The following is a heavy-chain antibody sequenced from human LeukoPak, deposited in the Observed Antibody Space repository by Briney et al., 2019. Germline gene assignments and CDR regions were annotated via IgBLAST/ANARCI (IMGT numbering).Heavy chain of an antibody. Sequence: ASVKVSCKASGYTFTGYYIHWVRQAPGQGLEWMGWINPHSGGTNYAQKFQGGVTMTRDTSITTAYMELSSLRSDDTAVYYCARGLHLRYYDRSGYFDYWGQGTLVTVSS. CDR3: ARGLHLRYYDRSGYFDY. CDR1: GYTFTGYY. CDR2: INPHSGGT. J-gene: IGHJ4*02. D-gene: IGHD3-22*01. V-gene: IGHV1-2*02.